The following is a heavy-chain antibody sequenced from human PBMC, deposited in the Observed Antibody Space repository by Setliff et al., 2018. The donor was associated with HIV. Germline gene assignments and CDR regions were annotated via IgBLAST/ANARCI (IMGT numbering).Heavy chain of an antibody. Sequence: ASVKVSCKASGYTFTGYYLHWVRQAPGQGLEWMGNINPHTGVTKYAEKFQGRVTMTRDTSINTIYMELSRLRSDDTAVYYCARDLRDGFEEWFSTLDDGMDVWGQGTTVTVSS. D-gene: IGHD3-3*01. CDR2: INPHTGVT. V-gene: IGHV1-2*02. CDR1: GYTFTGYY. CDR3: ARDLRDGFEEWFSTLDDGMDV. J-gene: IGHJ6*02.